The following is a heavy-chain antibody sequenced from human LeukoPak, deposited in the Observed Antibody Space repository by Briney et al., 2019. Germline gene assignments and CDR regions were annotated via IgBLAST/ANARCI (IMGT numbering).Heavy chain of an antibody. CDR1: GFTFSDYY. V-gene: IGHV3-11*04. D-gene: IGHD6-19*01. Sequence: GGSLRLSCAASGFTFSDYYMSWIRQPPGKRLEYISYISSSSSTINYADSVTGRFTISRDNAKNSLYLQMNSLRAEDTAVYYCARVGGWYEVDYWGQGTLVTVSS. CDR2: ISSSSSTI. J-gene: IGHJ4*02. CDR3: ARVGGWYEVDY.